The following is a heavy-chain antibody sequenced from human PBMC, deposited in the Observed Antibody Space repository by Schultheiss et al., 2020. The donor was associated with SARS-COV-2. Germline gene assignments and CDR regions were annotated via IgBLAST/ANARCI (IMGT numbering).Heavy chain of an antibody. CDR3: ARDTVVPAAIWQRDDAFDI. J-gene: IGHJ3*02. V-gene: IGHV4-59*12. Sequence: SETLSLTCAVYGGSFSGYYWSWIRQPPGKGLEWIGYIYYSGSTNYNPSLKSRVTISVDTSKNQFSLKLSSVTAADTAVYYCARDTVVPAAIWQRDDAFDIWGQGTMVTVSS. D-gene: IGHD2-2*02. CDR1: GGSFSGYY. CDR2: IYYSGST.